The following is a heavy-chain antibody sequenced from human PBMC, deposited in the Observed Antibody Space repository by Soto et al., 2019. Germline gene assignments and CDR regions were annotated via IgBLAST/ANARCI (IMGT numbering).Heavy chain of an antibody. J-gene: IGHJ5*02. V-gene: IGHV3-23*01. CDR2: ISGSGGST. Sequence: GGSLRLSCAASGFTFSSYAMSWVRQAPGKGLEWVSAISGSGGSTYYADSVKGRFTISRDNSKNTLYLQMNSLRAEDTAVYYCAKGYIESYWYNWFGPWAQGTLVTASS. CDR3: AKGYIESYWYNWFGP. CDR1: GFTFSSYA. D-gene: IGHD1-26*01.